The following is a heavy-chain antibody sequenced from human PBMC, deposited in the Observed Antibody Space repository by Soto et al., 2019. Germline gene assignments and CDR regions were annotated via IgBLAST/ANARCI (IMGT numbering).Heavy chain of an antibody. V-gene: IGHV3-74*03. CDR3: ATAEVDY. Sequence: LRLSCSASGFTFGDYWMHWVRQPPGKGPEWVSRMTGDGRTTQYADSVKGRFTASRDNAKSTLYLQMNSLRAEDTAVYYCATAEVDYWGPGTLVTVSS. CDR1: GFTFGDYW. CDR2: MTGDGRTT. J-gene: IGHJ4*02.